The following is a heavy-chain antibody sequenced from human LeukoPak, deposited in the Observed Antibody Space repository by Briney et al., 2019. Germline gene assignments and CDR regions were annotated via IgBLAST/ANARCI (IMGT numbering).Heavy chain of an antibody. D-gene: IGHD1-26*01. Sequence: GGSLRLSCAASGFTFSSYEMNWVRQAPGKGLEWVSYISSSGSTIYYADSVKGRFTISRDNAKNSLYLQMNSLRAEDTAVYYCACLIVGATPSFDYWGQGTLVTVS. CDR1: GFTFSSYE. CDR3: ACLIVGATPSFDY. CDR2: ISSSGSTI. V-gene: IGHV3-48*03. J-gene: IGHJ4*02.